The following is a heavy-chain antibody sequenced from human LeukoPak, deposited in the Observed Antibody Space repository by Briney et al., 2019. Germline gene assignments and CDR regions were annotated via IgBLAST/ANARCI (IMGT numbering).Heavy chain of an antibody. CDR1: GFTFSSYA. Sequence: PGGSLRLSCAASGFTFSSYAMHWVRQAPGKGLEWVAVISYDGSNKYYADSVKGRFTISRDNSKNTLYLQMNSLRAEDTAVYYCARERNGRAFDYWGQGTLVTVSS. CDR2: ISYDGSNK. V-gene: IGHV3-30*04. J-gene: IGHJ4*02. D-gene: IGHD1-1*01. CDR3: ARERNGRAFDY.